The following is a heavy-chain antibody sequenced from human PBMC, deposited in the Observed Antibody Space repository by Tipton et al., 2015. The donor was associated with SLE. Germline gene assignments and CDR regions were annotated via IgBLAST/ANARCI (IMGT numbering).Heavy chain of an antibody. J-gene: IGHJ3*02. Sequence: LRLSCTVSGGSISSSSYYWGWIRQPPGKGLEWIGSIYYSGSTYYNPSLKSRVTISVDTSKNQFSLKLSSVTAADTAVYYCARRDVDTAMVDAFDIWGQGTMVTASS. CDR1: GGSISSSSYY. V-gene: IGHV4-39*01. CDR3: ARRDVDTAMVDAFDI. CDR2: IYYSGST. D-gene: IGHD5-18*01.